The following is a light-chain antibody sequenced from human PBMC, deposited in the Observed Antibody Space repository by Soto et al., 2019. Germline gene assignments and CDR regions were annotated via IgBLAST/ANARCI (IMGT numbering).Light chain of an antibody. V-gene: IGLV1-47*01. CDR1: SSNIGSNY. Sequence: QSVLTQPPSASGTPGQRVTISCSGSSSNIGSNYVYWYQQLPGTAPKLLIYRNNQRPSGVPDRFSGSKSGTSASLAISGLRCEDDADYYYAAWEDSRSRWVFCGGTELTV. CDR2: RNN. J-gene: IGLJ3*02. CDR3: AAWEDSRSRWV.